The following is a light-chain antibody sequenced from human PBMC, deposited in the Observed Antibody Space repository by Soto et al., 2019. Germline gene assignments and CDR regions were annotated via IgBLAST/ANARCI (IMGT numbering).Light chain of an antibody. CDR2: AAS. V-gene: IGKV1-39*01. Sequence: GDRVTIPCRASQSIRDYLAWYQQKPGRAPKLLIYAASSLEAGVPSRYSGSGSGTDFTLTISSLQPEDFATYYCQQSYSTPFTFGQGTRLEIK. CDR1: QSIRDY. CDR3: QQSYSTPFT. J-gene: IGKJ5*01.